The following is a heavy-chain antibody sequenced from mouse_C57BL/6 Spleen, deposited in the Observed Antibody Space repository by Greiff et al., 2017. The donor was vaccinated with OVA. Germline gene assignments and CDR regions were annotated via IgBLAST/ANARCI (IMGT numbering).Heavy chain of an antibody. CDR3: ARGAQATNYYAMDY. CDR2: ISSGSSTI. Sequence: EVMLVESGGGLVKPGGSLKLSCAASGFTFSDYGMHWVRQAPEKGLEWVAYISSGSSTIYYADTVKGRFTISRDNAKNTLFLQMTSLRSEDTAMYYCARGAQATNYYAMDYWGQGTSVTVSS. D-gene: IGHD3-2*02. CDR1: GFTFSDYG. V-gene: IGHV5-17*01. J-gene: IGHJ4*01.